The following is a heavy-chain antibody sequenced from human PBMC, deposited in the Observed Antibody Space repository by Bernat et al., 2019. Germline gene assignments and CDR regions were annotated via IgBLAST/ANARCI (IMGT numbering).Heavy chain of an antibody. CDR2: ISGSGGST. CDR3: AKGRASLRFLECPED. CDR1: GFTFSSYA. V-gene: IGHV3-23*01. J-gene: IGHJ4*02. D-gene: IGHD3-3*01. Sequence: EVQLLESGGGLVQPGGSLRLSCAASGFTFSSYAMSWVRQAPGKGLEWVSTISGSGGSTYYADSVKGRFTISRDNSKNTLYLQMNSLSAEDTAVYYCAKGRASLRFLECPEDWGQGTLVTVSS.